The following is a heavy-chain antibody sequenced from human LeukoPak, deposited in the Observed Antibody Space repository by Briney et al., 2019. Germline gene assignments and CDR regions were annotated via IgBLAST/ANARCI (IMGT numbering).Heavy chain of an antibody. V-gene: IGHV3-23*01. D-gene: IGHD2-8*01. J-gene: IGHJ4*02. CDR1: GFTFSSYA. CDR3: AKDTSIGKYCTNGVCSPFDY. Sequence: GGSLTLSCAGSGFTFSSYAMSWDRQAPGQGLGWVSVISDSGDYTSYADSVRGRFTISRDNSRNTLYLQMISLRPEDTAVYYCAKDTSIGKYCTNGVCSPFDYWGQGTLVTVSS. CDR2: ISDSGDYT.